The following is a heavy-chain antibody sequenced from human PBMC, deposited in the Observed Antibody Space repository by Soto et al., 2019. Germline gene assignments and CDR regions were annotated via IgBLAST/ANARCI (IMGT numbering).Heavy chain of an antibody. V-gene: IGHV4-59*01. CDR1: GVSISGDH. CDR3: ASGFYDSRGYYEAFDI. D-gene: IGHD3-22*01. J-gene: IGHJ3*02. CDR2: VSSSGST. Sequence: SETLSLTCTVSGVSISGDHWNWIRQPPGKGLEWIAYVSSSGSTKYNPSLKSRVTISIDTTKNQFSLRLRSVTAADTAVYYCASGFYDSRGYYEAFDIWGQGTKVTVSS.